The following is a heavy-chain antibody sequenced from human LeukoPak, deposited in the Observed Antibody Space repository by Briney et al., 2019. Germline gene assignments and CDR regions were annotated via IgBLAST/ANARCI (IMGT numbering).Heavy chain of an antibody. CDR1: GDSLYHW. CDR2: IEQDGSEK. D-gene: IGHD3-22*01. CDR3: ARLSPVTMIVVSYWYFDL. Sequence: PSETLSLTCTVSGDSLYHWGWIRQPPGKGLEWVANIEQDGSEKKYVDSVKGRFTISRDNAKNSLYLQMNSLRTEDTAVYYCARLSPVTMIVVSYWYFDLWGRGTLVTVSS. V-gene: IGHV3-7*01. J-gene: IGHJ2*01.